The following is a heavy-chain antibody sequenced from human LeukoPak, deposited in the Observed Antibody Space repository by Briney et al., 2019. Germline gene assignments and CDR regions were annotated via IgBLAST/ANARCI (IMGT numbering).Heavy chain of an antibody. CDR2: ISYDGSNK. CDR3: AKDTPSSPEVLLWFGGLLD. CDR1: GFTFSNYG. D-gene: IGHD3-10*01. V-gene: IGHV3-30*18. Sequence: PGGSLRLSCEASGFTFSNYGMHWVRQAPGKGLEWVAVISYDGSNKYQADSVKGRSTISRDNSKNTLYLQMNSLRAEDTAVYYCAKDTPSSPEVLLWFGGLLDWGQGTLVTVSS. J-gene: IGHJ4*02.